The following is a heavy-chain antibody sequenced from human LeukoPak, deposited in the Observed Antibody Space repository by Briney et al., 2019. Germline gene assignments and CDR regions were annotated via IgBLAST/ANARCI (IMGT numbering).Heavy chain of an antibody. CDR2: ISISSNII. Sequence: GGSLRLSCEASGFTFSAYAMNWVRRAPGKGLEWLSYISISSNIIHYADSVKGRFTISRDNAKNSLYLQMNSLRDEDTAMYYCARGETAVTSYLHFWGQGTLVTVSS. V-gene: IGHV3-48*02. D-gene: IGHD4-17*01. CDR1: GFTFSAYA. CDR3: ARGETAVTSYLHF. J-gene: IGHJ4*02.